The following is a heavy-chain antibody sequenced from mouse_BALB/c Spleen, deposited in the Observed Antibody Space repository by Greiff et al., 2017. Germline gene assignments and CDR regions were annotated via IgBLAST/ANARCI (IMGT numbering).Heavy chain of an antibody. CDR3: ACQGYEYYLAWFAY. V-gene: IGHV14-3*02. Sequence: EVQLQQSGAELVKPGASVKLSCTASGFNIKDTYMHWVKQRPEQGLEWIGRIDPANGNTKYDPKFQGKATITSDTSSNTAYLQLSSMTSEDSAVYYCACQGYEYYLAWFAYWGQGTLVTVSA. D-gene: IGHD2-4*01. J-gene: IGHJ3*01. CDR2: IDPANGNT. CDR1: GFNIKDTY.